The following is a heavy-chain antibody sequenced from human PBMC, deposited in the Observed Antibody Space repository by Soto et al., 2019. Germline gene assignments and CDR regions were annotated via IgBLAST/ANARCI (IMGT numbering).Heavy chain of an antibody. D-gene: IGHD3-10*01. J-gene: IGHJ6*03. Sequence: GESLKISCKGSGYSFTSYWIGWVRQMPGKGLEWKGIIYPGDSDTRYSPSFQGQVTISADKSISTAYLQWSSLKASDTAMYYCARQIWFGELSDNYYYMDVWGKGTTVTVSS. V-gene: IGHV5-51*01. CDR2: IYPGDSDT. CDR1: GYSFTSYW. CDR3: ARQIWFGELSDNYYYMDV.